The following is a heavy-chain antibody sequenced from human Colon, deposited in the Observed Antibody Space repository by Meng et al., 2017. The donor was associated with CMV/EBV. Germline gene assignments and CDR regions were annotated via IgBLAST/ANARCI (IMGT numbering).Heavy chain of an antibody. CDR3: VRHLEAGRNGYSEPF. J-gene: IGHJ1*01. D-gene: IGHD5-18*01. Sequence: GESLKISCAASGFIFTSYTMNWVRQAPGKGLEWVSSVSTSGRDIYYADSVKGRFTLSRDNAKSSLYLQMDSLRAEDTAVYYCVRHLEAGRNGYSEPFWGQGTLVTVSS. CDR2: VSTSGRDI. CDR1: GFIFTSYT. V-gene: IGHV3-21*01.